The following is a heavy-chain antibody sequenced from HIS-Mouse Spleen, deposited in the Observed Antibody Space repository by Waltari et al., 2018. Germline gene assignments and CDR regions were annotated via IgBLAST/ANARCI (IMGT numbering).Heavy chain of an antibody. CDR1: GFTVSSNY. D-gene: IGHD6-19*01. Sequence: EVQLVETGGGLIQPGGSLRLSCAASGFTVSSNYMSWVRQAPGKGLEWVSVIYSGGSTYYADAVKGRFTISRDNSKNPLYLQMNSLRAEDTAVYYCARAVTNLGWFDYWGQGTLVTVSS. CDR3: ARAVTNLGWFDY. J-gene: IGHJ4*02. CDR2: IYSGGST. V-gene: IGHV3-53*02.